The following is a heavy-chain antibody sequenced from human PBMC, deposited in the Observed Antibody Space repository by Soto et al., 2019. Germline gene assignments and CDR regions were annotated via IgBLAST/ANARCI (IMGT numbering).Heavy chain of an antibody. V-gene: IGHV4-59*01. Sequence: SGTLSLTCTVSDGSITTSYCSWIRQPLGKALERIGYISYRGSTNYNPSLKSRLTISIDTTKSQISLKLTCMTTADTAVYYCASSGKVGREVNTWFDPWGQGNLAPVSS. D-gene: IGHD2-2*01. J-gene: IGHJ5*02. CDR2: ISYRGST. CDR3: ASSGKVGREVNTWFDP. CDR1: DGSITTSY.